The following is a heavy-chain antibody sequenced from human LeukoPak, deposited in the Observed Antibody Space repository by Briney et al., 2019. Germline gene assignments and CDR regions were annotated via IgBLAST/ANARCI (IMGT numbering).Heavy chain of an antibody. Sequence: ASVKVSCKASGGTFSSYAISWVRQAPGQGLEWMGGIIPVFNTADQAQKFQDRVTITADESTSTAYMELSSLRSEDTAVYYCARCPWQRAGRGAYFFDYWGQGTLVTVSS. J-gene: IGHJ4*02. CDR1: GGTFSSYA. V-gene: IGHV1-69*13. CDR2: IIPVFNTA. D-gene: IGHD5-12*01. CDR3: ARCPWQRAGRGAYFFDY.